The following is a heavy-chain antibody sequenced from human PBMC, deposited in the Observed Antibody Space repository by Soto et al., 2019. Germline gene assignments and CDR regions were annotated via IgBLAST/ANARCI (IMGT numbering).Heavy chain of an antibody. CDR3: ARPANTVADHFDL. CDR2: IYPSDSDT. V-gene: IGHV5-51*01. Sequence: GESLKISCQVSGYTFTIYWIGWARQMPGKGLEWMGIIYPSDSDTRYSPSFQGQVTISADQSINTAYLQWDSLKASDTAIYYCARPANTVADHFDLWGQGTPVTVSS. D-gene: IGHD4-17*01. J-gene: IGHJ4*02. CDR1: GYTFTIYW.